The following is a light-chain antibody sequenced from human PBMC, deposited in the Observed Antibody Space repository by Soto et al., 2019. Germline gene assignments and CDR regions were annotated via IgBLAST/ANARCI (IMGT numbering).Light chain of an antibody. CDR2: DAS. J-gene: IGKJ4*01. V-gene: IGKV3-20*01. CDR1: QSVPSSC. Sequence: EIVLTQSPGTLSLSPGERATLSCRASQSVPSSCLAWYQQKPGQAPRLLIYDASSRATGIPDRFSGSESGTDFTLTISRLEPEDFAVYYCHQYGASPLTFGGGTKVEIK. CDR3: HQYGASPLT.